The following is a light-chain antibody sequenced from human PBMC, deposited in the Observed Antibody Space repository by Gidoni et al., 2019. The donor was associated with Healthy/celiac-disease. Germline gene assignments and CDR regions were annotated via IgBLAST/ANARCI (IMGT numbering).Light chain of an antibody. CDR1: QSVLYSSNNKNY. CDR3: QQSLSTPRA. CDR2: WAS. J-gene: IGKJ3*01. V-gene: IGKV4-1*01. Sequence: DIVMTQSPDSLAVSLGERATINCKSSQSVLYSSNNKNYLAWYQQKPGQPPKLLIYWASTRESGVPDRFSGSGSGTDFTLTISSLQAEDVAVYYCQQSLSTPRAFGPGTKVDIK.